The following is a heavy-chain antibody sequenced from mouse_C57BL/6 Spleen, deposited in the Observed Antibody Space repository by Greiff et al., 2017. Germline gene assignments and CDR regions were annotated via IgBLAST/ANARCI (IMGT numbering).Heavy chain of an antibody. CDR1: GYTFTSYT. V-gene: IGHV1-4*01. D-gene: IGHD1-1*01. Sequence: QVQLKESGAELARPGASVKMSCKASGYTFTSYTMHWVKQRPGQGLEWIGYINPSSGYTKYNQKFKDKATLTADKSSSTAYMQLSSLTSEDSAVYYCARDYYGSIYYAMDYWGQGTSVTVSS. CDR2: INPSSGYT. J-gene: IGHJ4*01. CDR3: ARDYYGSIYYAMDY.